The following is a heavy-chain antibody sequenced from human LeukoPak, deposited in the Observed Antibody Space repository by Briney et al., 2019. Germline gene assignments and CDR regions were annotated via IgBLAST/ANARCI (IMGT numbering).Heavy chain of an antibody. CDR2: INPNSGNT. CDR3: ARHTARAWRETAARGYSYGYFDY. V-gene: IGHV1-8*03. J-gene: IGHJ4*02. CDR1: GYTFTGYY. D-gene: IGHD5-18*01. Sequence: ASVKVSCKASGYTFTGYYMHWVRQAPGQGLEWMGWINPNSGNTGYAQKFHGRVTITRNTSISTPYMELSSLRSEDTAVYYCARHTARAWRETAARGYSYGYFDYWGQGTLVTVSS.